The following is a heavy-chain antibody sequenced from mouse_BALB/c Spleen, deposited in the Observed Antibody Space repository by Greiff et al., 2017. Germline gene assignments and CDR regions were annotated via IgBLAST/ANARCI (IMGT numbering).Heavy chain of an antibody. V-gene: IGHV7-3*02. CDR1: GFTFTDYY. D-gene: IGHD4-1*01. CDR2: IRHKANGYTT. Sequence: EVKLVESGGGLVQPGGSLRLSCATSGFTFTDYYMSWVRQPPGKALEWLGFIRHKANGYTTEYSASVKGRFTISRDNSQSILYLQMNTLRAEDSATYYCARAPKTGTGAWFAYWGQGTLVTVSA. CDR3: ARAPKTGTGAWFAY. J-gene: IGHJ3*01.